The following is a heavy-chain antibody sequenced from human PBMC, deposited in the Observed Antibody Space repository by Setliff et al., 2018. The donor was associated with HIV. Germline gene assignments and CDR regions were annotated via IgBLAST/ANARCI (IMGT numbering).Heavy chain of an antibody. J-gene: IGHJ6*03. CDR3: AREVRVVLPAAASGNYYYYYMDV. Sequence: SETLSLTCTVSGGSISSYYGSWIRQSAGKGLEWIGRIYSSGSTNYNPSLKRRVTMSVDTSKNQFSLRLSSVTAADTAVYYCAREVRVVLPAAASGNYYYYYMDVWGKGTTVTVSS. V-gene: IGHV4-4*07. CDR2: IYSSGST. D-gene: IGHD2-2*01. CDR1: GGSISSYY.